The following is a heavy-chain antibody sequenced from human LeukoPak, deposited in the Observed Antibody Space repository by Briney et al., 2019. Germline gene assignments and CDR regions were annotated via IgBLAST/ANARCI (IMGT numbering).Heavy chain of an antibody. CDR2: INAGNGNT. V-gene: IGHV1-3*01. CDR3: AKDPSDIVATPVAGYFDY. CDR1: GYTFTSYA. Sequence: ASVKVSCKASGYTFTSYAMHWVRQAPGQRLEWMGWINAGNGNTKYSQKFQGRVTITRDTSASTAYMELSSLRSEDTAVYYCAKDPSDIVATPVAGYFDYWGQGTLVTVSS. J-gene: IGHJ4*02. D-gene: IGHD5-12*01.